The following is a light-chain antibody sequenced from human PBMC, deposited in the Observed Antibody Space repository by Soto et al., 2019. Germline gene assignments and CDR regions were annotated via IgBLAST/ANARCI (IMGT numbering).Light chain of an antibody. CDR3: QQYNNWPRT. V-gene: IGKV3-15*01. Sequence: EIVMTQSPASLSVSPGERATLSCRASQSVSSNLAWYQQKPGQAPRLLIYGASTRATGIPARFSGSGSGTEFTLTISCLQSGDFSVYYCQQYNNWPRTCGQGTKLELK. J-gene: IGKJ2*02. CDR1: QSVSSN. CDR2: GAS.